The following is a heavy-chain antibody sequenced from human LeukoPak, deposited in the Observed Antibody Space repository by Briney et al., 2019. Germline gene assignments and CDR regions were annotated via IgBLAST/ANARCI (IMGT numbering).Heavy chain of an antibody. D-gene: IGHD1-26*01. CDR3: AKEVGDTWAFDY. Sequence: GGSLRLSCAASGFTFSSYAMSWVRQAPGKGLEWVSGIIDSGESTYYANFAKGRFTISRDNSNNTLYLQMNSLRAEDTAVYYCAKEVGDTWAFDYWGQGTLVTVSS. V-gene: IGHV3-23*01. J-gene: IGHJ4*02. CDR2: IIDSGEST. CDR1: GFTFSSYA.